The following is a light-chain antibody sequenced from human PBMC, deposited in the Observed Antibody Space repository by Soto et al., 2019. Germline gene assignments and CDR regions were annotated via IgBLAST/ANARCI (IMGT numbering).Light chain of an antibody. V-gene: IGKV1-5*01. J-gene: IGKJ4*01. Sequence: DIQMTQSPSSLSASVGDRVTITCRASQSISSWLAWSQQKPGKAPKLLIFDAFSLESGVPSRFSGSRSGTEFTLTISSLQPDDYASYYFQQYNSYSPLTFGGGTKVEIK. CDR1: QSISSW. CDR3: QQYNSYSPLT. CDR2: DAF.